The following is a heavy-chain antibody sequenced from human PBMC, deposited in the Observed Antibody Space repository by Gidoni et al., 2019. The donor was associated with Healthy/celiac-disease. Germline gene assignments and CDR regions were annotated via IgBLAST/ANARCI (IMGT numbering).Heavy chain of an antibody. CDR2: ISGSGGST. CDR3: VAGIPPLY. D-gene: IGHD6-19*01. CDR1: GFTFSSYA. Sequence: EVQLLESGGGLVQPGGSLRLSCAASGFTFSSYAMSWVRQAPGKGLEWVSAISGSGGSTYYADSVKGRFTISRDNSKNTLYLQMNSLRAEDTAEYWAVAGIPPLYWGQGTLVTVSS. V-gene: IGHV3-23*01. J-gene: IGHJ4*02.